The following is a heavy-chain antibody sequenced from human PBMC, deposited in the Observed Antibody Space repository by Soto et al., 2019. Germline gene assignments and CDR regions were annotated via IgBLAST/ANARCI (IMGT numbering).Heavy chain of an antibody. Sequence: EVQLFESGGGLVQPGGSLRLSCAASGFTFSSYAMSWVRHAPGKGLEWVSAISGSGGSTYYADSVKGRFTISRDNSKSTLYLQMNSLRAEDTAVYYCAKNKRLLEYYYYGMDVWGQGTTVTVSS. D-gene: IGHD2-15*01. CDR3: AKNKRLLEYYYYGMDV. CDR2: ISGSGGST. CDR1: GFTFSSYA. J-gene: IGHJ6*02. V-gene: IGHV3-23*01.